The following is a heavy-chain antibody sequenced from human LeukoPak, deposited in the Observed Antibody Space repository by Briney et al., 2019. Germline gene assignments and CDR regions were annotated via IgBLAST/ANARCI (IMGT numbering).Heavy chain of an antibody. J-gene: IGHJ3*02. Sequence: PSETLSLTCTVSGYSISSGYYWGWIRQPPGKGLEWIGSIYHSGSTYYNPSLKSRVTISVDTSKNQFSLKLSSVTAADTAVYYCARHMSSSPVLRGAFDIWGQGTMVTVSS. CDR2: IYHSGST. D-gene: IGHD6-6*01. V-gene: IGHV4-38-2*02. CDR1: GYSISSGYY. CDR3: ARHMSSSPVLRGAFDI.